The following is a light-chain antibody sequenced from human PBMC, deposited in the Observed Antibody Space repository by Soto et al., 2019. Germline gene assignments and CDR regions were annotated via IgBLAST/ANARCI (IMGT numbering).Light chain of an antibody. CDR1: SSDVGGYNY. CDR3: TSYTSNSPPCV. V-gene: IGLV2-14*03. J-gene: IGLJ1*01. Sequence: QSALTQPASVSGSPGQSITISCTGTSSDVGGYNYASWYQHHPGKAPKLMIYDVSNRPSGVSNRFSGSKSGNTASLTISGLQAEDEADYYCTSYTSNSPPCVFGTGTQLTVL. CDR2: DVS.